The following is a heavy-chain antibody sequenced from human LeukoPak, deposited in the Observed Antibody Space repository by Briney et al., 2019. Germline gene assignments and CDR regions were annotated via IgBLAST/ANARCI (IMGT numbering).Heavy chain of an antibody. Sequence: PGGSLRLSCAASGFTFSRYSMNWVRQAPGKGLLWVSRINTDERTTDYADSVKGRFTISRDNARNTLYLQMNSLRAEDTGVYYCAREGWAVARKVDYWGRGTLVTVSS. D-gene: IGHD6-19*01. V-gene: IGHV3-74*01. J-gene: IGHJ4*02. CDR1: GFTFSRYS. CDR3: AREGWAVARKVDY. CDR2: INTDERTT.